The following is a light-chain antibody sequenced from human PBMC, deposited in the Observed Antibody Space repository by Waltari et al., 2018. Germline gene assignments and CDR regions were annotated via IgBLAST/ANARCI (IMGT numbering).Light chain of an antibody. Sequence: EIVLTQSPATLSLSPGERATLSCRASQSVSSSYLAWYQQKPGLAPRLLIYDASSRATCIPDRFSGSGSGTDFTLTISRLEPEDFAVYYCQQYGSSPITFGQGTRLEIK. CDR1: QSVSSSY. CDR3: QQYGSSPIT. CDR2: DAS. J-gene: IGKJ5*01. V-gene: IGKV3D-20*01.